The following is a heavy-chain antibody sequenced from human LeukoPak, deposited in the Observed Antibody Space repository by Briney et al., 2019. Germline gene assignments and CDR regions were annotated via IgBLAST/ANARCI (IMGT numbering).Heavy chain of an antibody. V-gene: IGHV4-38-2*02. CDR2: IYYSGST. J-gene: IGHJ4*02. D-gene: IGHD3-10*01. CDR3: AGRDKDYGSGSYETLDY. CDR1: GYSISSGYY. Sequence: SETLSLTCTVSGYSISSGYYWGWIRQPPGKGLEWIGSIYYSGSTYYNPSLKSRVTISVDTSKNQFSLKLSSVTAADTAVYYCAGRDKDYGSGSYETLDYWGQGTLVTVSS.